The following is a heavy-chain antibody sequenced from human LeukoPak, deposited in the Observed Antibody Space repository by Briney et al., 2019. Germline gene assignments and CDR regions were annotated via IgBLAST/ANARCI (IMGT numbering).Heavy chain of an antibody. J-gene: IGHJ4*02. CDR1: GFTFSSYA. Sequence: GGSLRLSCAASGFTFSSYAMSWGRQAPGKGLEWVSAISGSGGSTYYADSVKGRFTISRDNSKNTLYLQMNSLRAEDTAVYHCAKDSSRDGYKDYFDYWGQGTLVTVSS. CDR3: AKDSSRDGYKDYFDY. CDR2: ISGSGGST. V-gene: IGHV3-23*01. D-gene: IGHD5-24*01.